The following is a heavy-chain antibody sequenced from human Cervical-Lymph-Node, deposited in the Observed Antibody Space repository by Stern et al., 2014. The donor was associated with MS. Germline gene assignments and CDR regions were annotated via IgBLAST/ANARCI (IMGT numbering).Heavy chain of an antibody. CDR2: ISHYGSKK. D-gene: IGHD6-19*01. CDR1: GFTFSTYG. Sequence: VQLVESGGGVVQPGRSLRLSCAGSGFTFSTYGMHWVRQAPGKGLVGVSLISHYGSKKYYVDSVKGLFTISRDNSKNTMYVHMNSLRDEDTAVYYCAKDRGSGWSLDYWGQGTLVIVSS. J-gene: IGHJ4*02. V-gene: IGHV3-30*18. CDR3: AKDRGSGWSLDY.